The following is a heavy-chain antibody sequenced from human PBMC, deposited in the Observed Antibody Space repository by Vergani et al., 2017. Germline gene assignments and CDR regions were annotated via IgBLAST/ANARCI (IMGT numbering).Heavy chain of an antibody. D-gene: IGHD5-12*01. J-gene: IGHJ4*02. Sequence: EVQLVESGGGLVQPGGSLRLSCAGSGFSFSSYWMSWVRQAPGKGLEWVANIKQDASEKYYVDSVKGRFTIFRDNAKNSLYLQMNSLRVEDTAVYYCARARVDSGYAIGRYWGQGTLVSVSS. V-gene: IGHV3-7*03. CDR1: GFSFSSYW. CDR2: IKQDASEK. CDR3: ARARVDSGYAIGRY.